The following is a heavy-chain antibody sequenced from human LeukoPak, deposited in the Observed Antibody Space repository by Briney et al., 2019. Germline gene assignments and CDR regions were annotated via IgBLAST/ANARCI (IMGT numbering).Heavy chain of an antibody. V-gene: IGHV4-34*01. D-gene: IGHD4-23*01. Sequence: PSETLSLTCAVYGGSFSGYYWSWIRQPPGKGLEWIGEINHSGSTNYNPSLKSRVTISVDTSKNQFSLKLSSVTAADTAVYYCARVEVVTHYYYYYMDVWGKGTTVTVSS. CDR1: GGSFSGYY. J-gene: IGHJ6*03. CDR3: ARVEVVTHYYYYYMDV. CDR2: INHSGST.